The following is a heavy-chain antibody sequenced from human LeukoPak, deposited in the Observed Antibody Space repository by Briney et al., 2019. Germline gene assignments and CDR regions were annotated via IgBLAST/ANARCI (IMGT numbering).Heavy chain of an antibody. CDR2: IYPGDSDT. V-gene: IGHV5-51*01. CDR1: GSSFTSYW. D-gene: IGHD6-13*01. J-gene: IGHJ6*03. Sequence: RGESLKISCQGSGSSFTSYWIGWVRQLPGKGLEWMGIIYPGDSDTRYSLSFQGQVTISADKSISTAYLQWSSLKASDTAMYYCARHRPDSDSSSWYGGYYYYYMDVWGKGTTVTVSS. CDR3: ARHRPDSDSSSWYGGYYYYYMDV.